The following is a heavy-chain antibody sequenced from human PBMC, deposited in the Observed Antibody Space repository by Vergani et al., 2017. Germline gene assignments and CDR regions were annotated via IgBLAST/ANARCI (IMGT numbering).Heavy chain of an antibody. Sequence: QVQLVQSGAEVKKPGASVKVSCKASGSTFTGYYMHWVRQAPGQGLEWMGWINPNSGGTNYAQKFQGRVTMTRDTSISTAYMELSRLRSDDTAVYYCARDPRGYGGDPEDYYYGMDVWGQGTTVTVSS. D-gene: IGHD2-21*02. J-gene: IGHJ6*02. CDR3: ARDPRGYGGDPEDYYYGMDV. CDR2: INPNSGGT. CDR1: GSTFTGYY. V-gene: IGHV1-2*02.